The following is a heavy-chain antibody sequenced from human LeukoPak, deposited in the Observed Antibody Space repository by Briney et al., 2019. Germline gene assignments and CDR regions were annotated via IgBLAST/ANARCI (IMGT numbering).Heavy chain of an antibody. CDR2: ISGSGGST. CDR3: AKGDVYSGYDFLDY. V-gene: IGHV3-23*01. D-gene: IGHD5-12*01. CDR1: GFTFSSYA. J-gene: IGHJ4*02. Sequence: GGSVRLSCAASGFTFSSYAMSWVRQAPGKGLEWVSAISGSGGSTYYADSVKGRFTISRDNSKNTLYLQMNSLRAEDTAVYYCAKGDVYSGYDFLDYWGQGTLVTVSS.